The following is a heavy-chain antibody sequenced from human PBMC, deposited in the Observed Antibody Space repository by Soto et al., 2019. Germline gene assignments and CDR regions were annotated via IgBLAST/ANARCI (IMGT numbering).Heavy chain of an antibody. CDR3: ANSLTINWKHWFDP. D-gene: IGHD1-1*01. Sequence: EEQLLESGGGLVQPGESLRLSCAASGFTFSSSAMTWVGQAPGKGLEWVSIISDSGGRTYYADSVRGRFTISRDNSKNTLYLQMNSLRAEDTAVYYCANSLTINWKHWFDPSGQGTLVTVSS. CDR2: ISDSGGRT. V-gene: IGHV3-23*01. CDR1: GFTFSSSA. J-gene: IGHJ5*02.